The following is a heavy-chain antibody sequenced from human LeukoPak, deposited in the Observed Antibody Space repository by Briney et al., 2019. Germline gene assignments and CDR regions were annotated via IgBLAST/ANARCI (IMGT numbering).Heavy chain of an antibody. CDR2: ISAYNSNT. D-gene: IGHD3-9*01. V-gene: IGHV1-18*01. CDR1: GCTFTSYG. J-gene: IGHJ4*02. CDR3: ARNILTGLCPDY. Sequence: ASVKVSCKASGCTFTSYGISWVRQAPGQGLEWMGWISAYNSNTNYAQKFQGRVTMTTDTSTSTAYMELRSLRSDDTAVYYCARNILTGLCPDYWGQGTLVTVSS.